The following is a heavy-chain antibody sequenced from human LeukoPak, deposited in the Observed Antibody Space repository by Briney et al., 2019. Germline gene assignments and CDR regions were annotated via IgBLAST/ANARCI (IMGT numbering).Heavy chain of an antibody. D-gene: IGHD2-15*01. V-gene: IGHV5-51*01. CDR2: IYPGDSDT. J-gene: IGHJ4*02. Sequence: GESLKISCKGSGYRFTSYWIGWVRQVPGKGLEWMGIIYPGDSDTRYSPSFQGLVTISADKSISTAYLQWSSLKASDTAMYYCGRGGYYSGGIFYYYFDYWGQGTLVTVSS. CDR1: GYRFTSYW. CDR3: GRGGYYSGGIFYYYFDY.